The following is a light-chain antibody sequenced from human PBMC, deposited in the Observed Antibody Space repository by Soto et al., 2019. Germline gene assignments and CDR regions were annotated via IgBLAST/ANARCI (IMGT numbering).Light chain of an antibody. J-gene: IGKJ1*01. CDR2: DAS. Sequence: DIQMTQSPSTLSASVGDRVTITCRASQSISSWLAWYQQKPGQAPKLLIYDASTLKSGVPSRFSASGSGTEFTLTISSLQPDDFATYYCQQYGSSSRTFGQGTKVDIK. CDR3: QQYGSSSRT. CDR1: QSISSW. V-gene: IGKV1-5*01.